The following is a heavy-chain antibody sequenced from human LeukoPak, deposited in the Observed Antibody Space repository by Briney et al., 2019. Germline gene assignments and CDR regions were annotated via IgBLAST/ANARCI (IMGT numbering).Heavy chain of an antibody. CDR3: AKWRGYSSGWSGPFDD. Sequence: GASVKVSCKASGYTFTGHHMHWVRQAPGQGLEWMGWIDPNSGGTNYAQKFQGRVTVTRDTSISTAYMELSRLKSVDTAVYYCAKWRGYSSGWSGPFDDWGQGALVTVSS. CDR1: GYTFTGHH. D-gene: IGHD6-19*01. V-gene: IGHV1-2*02. CDR2: IDPNSGGT. J-gene: IGHJ4*01.